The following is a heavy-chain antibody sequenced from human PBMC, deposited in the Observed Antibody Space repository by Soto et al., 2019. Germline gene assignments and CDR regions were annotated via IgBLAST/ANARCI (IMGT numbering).Heavy chain of an antibody. D-gene: IGHD1-1*01. CDR2: IYYTGST. J-gene: IGHJ4*02. V-gene: IGHV4-59*08. CDR1: GGSISDYY. CDR3: ARLGGWVQALDS. Sequence: HSETLSLTCTVSGGSISDYYWSWIRQPPGKGLEWVGYIYYTGSTTYNPSLKSRLTLSVDTSKNQFSLKLRSVSAADTAVYYCARLGGWVQALDSGGQGTLVTVSS.